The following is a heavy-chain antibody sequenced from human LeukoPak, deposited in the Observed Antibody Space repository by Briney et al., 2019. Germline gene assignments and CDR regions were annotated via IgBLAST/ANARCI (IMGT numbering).Heavy chain of an antibody. CDR1: GYTFTSYD. CDR2: MNPNSGNT. CDR3: ATRSGYENFDY. D-gene: IGHD5-12*01. J-gene: IGHJ4*02. V-gene: IGHV1-8*03. Sequence: ASVKVSCKASGYTFTSYDINWVRQATGQGLEWRGWMNPNSGNTGYAQKFQGRVTITRNTSISTAYMELSSLRSEDTAVYYCATRSGYENFDYWGQGTLVTVSS.